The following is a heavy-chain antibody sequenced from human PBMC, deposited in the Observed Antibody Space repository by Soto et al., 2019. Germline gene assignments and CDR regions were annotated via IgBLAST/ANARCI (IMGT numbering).Heavy chain of an antibody. CDR1: GGSISSGGYY. V-gene: IGHV4-31*03. Sequence: QVQLQETGPGLVKPSQTLSLTCTVSGGSISSGGYYWSWIRQHPGKGLEWIGYIYYSGSTYYNPSLKSRVTISVDTSKNQFSLKLSSVTAADTAVYYCARENTGQEKMDVWGKGTTVTVSS. D-gene: IGHD3-10*01. CDR2: IYYSGST. J-gene: IGHJ6*04. CDR3: ARENTGQEKMDV.